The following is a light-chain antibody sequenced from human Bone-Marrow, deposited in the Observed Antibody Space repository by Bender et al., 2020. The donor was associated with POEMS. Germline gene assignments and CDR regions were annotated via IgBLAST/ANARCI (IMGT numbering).Light chain of an antibody. CDR2: DDS. CDR3: QSYDNSLGGWV. Sequence: YELTQAPSVSVAPGQTARITCGGNNLESKSVNWYQQRPGRAPVLVVYDDSDRPSGIPERLSGSKSGTSASLAITGLQAEDEGDYYCQSYDNSLGGWVFGGGTKLTVL. CDR1: NLESKS. J-gene: IGLJ3*02. V-gene: IGLV3-21*02.